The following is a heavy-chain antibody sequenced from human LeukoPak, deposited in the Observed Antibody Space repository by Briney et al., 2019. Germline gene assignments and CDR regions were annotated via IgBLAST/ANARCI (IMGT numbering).Heavy chain of an antibody. CDR2: IYHSGST. CDR3: ARGSSSGGEFDY. V-gene: IGHV4-59*01. J-gene: IGHJ4*02. D-gene: IGHD6-19*01. CDR1: GGSISSYY. Sequence: PSETLSLTCTVSGGSISSYYWSWTRQPPGKGLEWIGYIYHSGSTNYNPSLKSRVTISVDTSKNQFSLKLSSVTAADTAVYYCARGSSSGGEFDYWGQGTLVTVSS.